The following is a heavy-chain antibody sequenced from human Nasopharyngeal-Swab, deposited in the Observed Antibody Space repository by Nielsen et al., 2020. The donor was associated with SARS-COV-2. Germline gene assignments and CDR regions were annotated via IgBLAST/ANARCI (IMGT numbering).Heavy chain of an antibody. V-gene: IGHV4-39*07. D-gene: IGHD3-3*01. Sequence: GKWVEWIGSIYYSGSTYYNPSLKSRVTISVDTSKNQFSLKLSSVTAADTAVYYCARDLAPEFTIFGVVTATIWGQGTLVTVSS. CDR3: ARDLAPEFTIFGVVTATI. CDR2: IYYSGST. J-gene: IGHJ4*02.